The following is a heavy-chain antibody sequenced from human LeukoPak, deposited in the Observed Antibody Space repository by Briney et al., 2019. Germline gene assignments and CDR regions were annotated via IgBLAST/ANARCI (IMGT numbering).Heavy chain of an antibody. Sequence: SETLSLTCTVSGGSISSYYWSWIRQPPGKGLEWIGYIYYSGSTNYNPSLKSPVTISLDTSKNQFSLKLSSVTAADTAVYYCARAGEDLDWLWFAYWGQGTLVTVSS. CDR1: GGSISSYY. D-gene: IGHD3/OR15-3a*01. CDR2: IYYSGST. J-gene: IGHJ4*02. V-gene: IGHV4-59*01. CDR3: ARAGEDLDWLWFAY.